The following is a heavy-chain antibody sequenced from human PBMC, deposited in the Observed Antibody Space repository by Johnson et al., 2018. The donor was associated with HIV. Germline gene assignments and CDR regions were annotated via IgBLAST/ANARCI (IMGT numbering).Heavy chain of an antibody. D-gene: IGHD6-6*01. V-gene: IGHV3-30*04. CDR2: ISYDGSNK. Sequence: QVQLVESGGGVVQPGRSLRLSCAASGFTFSSYAMHWVRQAPGKGLEWVAVISYDGSNKYYADSVKGRFTISRDNSKNTLYLQMNSLRAEDTAVYYCARAEQLAGGAFDIWGQGTMLTVSS. CDR1: GFTFSSYA. J-gene: IGHJ3*02. CDR3: ARAEQLAGGAFDI.